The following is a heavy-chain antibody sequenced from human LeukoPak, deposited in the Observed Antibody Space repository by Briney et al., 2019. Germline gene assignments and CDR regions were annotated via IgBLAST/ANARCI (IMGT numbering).Heavy chain of an antibody. V-gene: IGHV3-23*01. D-gene: IGHD3-3*01. CDR1: GFTFSSYA. CDR2: NSGSGGST. J-gene: IGHJ4*02. Sequence: GGSLRLSCAASGFTFSSYAMSWVRQAPGKGLEWVSANSGSGGSTYYADSVKGRFTISRDNSKNTLYLQMNSLRAEDTAVYYCAKVGPRITIFGVVIRKEYHFDYWGQGTLVTVSS. CDR3: AKVGPRITIFGVVIRKEYHFDY.